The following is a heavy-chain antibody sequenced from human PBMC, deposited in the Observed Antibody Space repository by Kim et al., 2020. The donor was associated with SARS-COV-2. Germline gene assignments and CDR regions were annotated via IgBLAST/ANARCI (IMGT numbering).Heavy chain of an antibody. CDR2: ISYDGSNK. V-gene: IGHV3-30*18. J-gene: IGHJ4*02. D-gene: IGHD4-4*01. CDR3: AKDKGGNSAFDY. Sequence: GGSLRLSCAASGFTFSSYGMHWVRQAPGKGLEWVAVISYDGSNKYYADSVKGRFTISRDNSKNTLYLQMNSLRAEDTAVYYCAKDKGGNSAFDYCGQGT. CDR1: GFTFSSYG.